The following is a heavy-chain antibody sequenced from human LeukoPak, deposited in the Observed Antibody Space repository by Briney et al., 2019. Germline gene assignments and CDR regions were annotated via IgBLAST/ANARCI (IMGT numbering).Heavy chain of an antibody. V-gene: IGHV1-46*01. CDR2: INPNDGST. D-gene: IGHD2-21*01. CDR3: ARGIPTYRDLYYFDY. Sequence: ASVKVSCKASGYTFTNYWIQWVRQAPGQGLEWVALINPNDGSTTYAHKFQGRVTMTRDTSTSTVYMDLSSLTSEDTAVYYCARGIPTYRDLYYFDYWGQGTLVTVSS. J-gene: IGHJ4*02. CDR1: GYTFTNYW.